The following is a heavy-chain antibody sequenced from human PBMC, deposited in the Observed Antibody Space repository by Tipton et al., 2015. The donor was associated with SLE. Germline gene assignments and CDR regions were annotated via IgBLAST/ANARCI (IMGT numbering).Heavy chain of an antibody. D-gene: IGHD3-3*01. J-gene: IGHJ3*02. CDR3: AKDMEWFREGATFNI. CDR1: GFTFDDYA. V-gene: IGHV3-9*01. CDR2: ISWKSDSI. Sequence: SLRLSCAASGFTFDDYAMHWVRQAPGKGLEWVSGISWKSDSIGYADSVKGRFTLSRDNAKNSLYLQMNSLRAEDTALYHCAKDMEWFREGATFNIWGQGTMVTVSS.